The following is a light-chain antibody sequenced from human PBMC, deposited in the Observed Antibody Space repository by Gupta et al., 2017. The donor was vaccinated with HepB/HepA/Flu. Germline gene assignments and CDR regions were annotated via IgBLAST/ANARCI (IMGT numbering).Light chain of an antibody. CDR1: SSDVGGYNF. CDR3: CSYAGSYTFGV. J-gene: IGLJ2*01. V-gene: IGLV2-11*01. CDR2: DVI. Sequence: QSALTQPRSVSGSPGQSLTISCTGTSSDVGGYNFVSWYQQHPGKAPKLIIYDVIKRPSGVPNRFSGSKSGNTASLTISGLQAEAEADYYCCSYAGSYTFGVFGGGTKLTVL.